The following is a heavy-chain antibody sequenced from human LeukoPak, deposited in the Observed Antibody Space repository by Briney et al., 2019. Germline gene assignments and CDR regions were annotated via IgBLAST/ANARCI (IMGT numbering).Heavy chain of an antibody. J-gene: IGHJ4*02. CDR1: GFTFSSYW. Sequence: GGPLRLSCAASGFTFSSYWMSWVRQAPGKGLEWVANIKQDGSEKYYVDSVKGRFTISRDNAKNSLYLQMNSLRAEDTAVYYCARVRDDFWSGYSDYWGQGTLVTVSS. D-gene: IGHD3-3*01. CDR2: IKQDGSEK. CDR3: ARVRDDFWSGYSDY. V-gene: IGHV3-7*01.